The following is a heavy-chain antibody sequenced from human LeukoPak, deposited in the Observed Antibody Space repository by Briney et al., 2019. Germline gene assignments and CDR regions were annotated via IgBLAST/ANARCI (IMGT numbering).Heavy chain of an antibody. J-gene: IGHJ4*02. V-gene: IGHV3-33*01. CDR2: IWSDGSNK. CDR1: GFTFSSYG. Sequence: ERSLRLSCAASGFTFSSYGMHWVRQAPGKGLEWVAVIWSDGSNKYYADSVKGRFTISRDNSKNTLYLQMNSLRAEDTAVYYCARDHSSGWYYLDYWGQGTLVTVSS. CDR3: ARDHSSGWYYLDY. D-gene: IGHD6-19*01.